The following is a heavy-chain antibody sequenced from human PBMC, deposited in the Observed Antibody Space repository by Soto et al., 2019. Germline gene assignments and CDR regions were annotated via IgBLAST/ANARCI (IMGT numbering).Heavy chain of an antibody. CDR2: IYHGDSDT. J-gene: IGHJ4*02. D-gene: IGHD3-22*01. CDR3: ARLAYDSSGYYQNYFDY. Sequence: GESLKISCKGSGYSFTSYWIGWVRQMPGKGLEWMGIIYHGDSDTRYSPSFQGQVTISADKSISTAYLQWSSLKASDTAMYYCARLAYDSSGYYQNYFDYWGQGTLVTVSS. CDR1: GYSFTSYW. V-gene: IGHV5-51*01.